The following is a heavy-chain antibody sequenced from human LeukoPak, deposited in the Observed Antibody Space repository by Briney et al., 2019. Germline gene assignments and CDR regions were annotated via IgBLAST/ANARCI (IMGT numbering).Heavy chain of an antibody. V-gene: IGHV3-53*05. CDR1: GFTVSSNY. CDR3: ARNCGGEDWYFDL. CDR2: IYSGGST. Sequence: GGSLRLSCAASGFTVSSNYMSWVRQAPGKGLEWVSVIYSGGSTYYADSVKGRFTISRDNSKNTLYLQMNSLRAEDTAVYYCARNCGGEDWYFDLWGRGTLVTVSS. J-gene: IGHJ2*01. D-gene: IGHD2-21*01.